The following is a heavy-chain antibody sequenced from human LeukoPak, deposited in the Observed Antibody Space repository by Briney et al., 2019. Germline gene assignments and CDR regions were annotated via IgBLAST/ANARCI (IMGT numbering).Heavy chain of an antibody. Sequence: PGGSRRLSCAASGFTFSSYSMNWVRQAPGKGLEWVSSISSSSSYIYYADSVKGRFTISRDNAKNSLYLQMNSLRAEDTAVYYCARAPYYYDSSGWFDYWGQGTLVTVSS. D-gene: IGHD3-22*01. CDR2: ISSSSSYI. V-gene: IGHV3-21*01. CDR3: ARAPYYYDSSGWFDY. J-gene: IGHJ4*02. CDR1: GFTFSSYS.